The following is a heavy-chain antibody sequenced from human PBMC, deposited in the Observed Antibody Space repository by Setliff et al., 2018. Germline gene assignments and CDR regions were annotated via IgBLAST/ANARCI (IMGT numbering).Heavy chain of an antibody. CDR3: ARGPPDFVVVPAAAKFDY. CDR1: GYSFTNYG. D-gene: IGHD2-2*01. J-gene: IGHJ4*02. CDR2: NSV. V-gene: IGHV1-18*01. Sequence: VASVKVSCKTSGYSFTNYGISWVRQAPGQGLEWMGWNSVYAREFQGRVTMTIDTPTSTAYMELRSLRSDDTAVYYCARGPPDFVVVPAAAKFDYWGPGTLVTVSS.